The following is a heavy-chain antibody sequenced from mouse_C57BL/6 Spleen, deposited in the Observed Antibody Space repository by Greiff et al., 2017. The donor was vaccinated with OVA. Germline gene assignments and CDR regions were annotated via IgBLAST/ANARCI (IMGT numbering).Heavy chain of an antibody. CDR3: ARDEEAFAY. CDR2: IRNKANGYTT. CDR1: GFTFTDYY. Sequence: EVKVVESGGGLVQPGGSLSLSCAASGFTFTDYYMSWVRQPPGKALEWLGFIRNKANGYTTEYSASVKGRFTISRDNSQSILYLQMNALGAEDSATYYCARDEEAFAYWGQGTLVTVSA. V-gene: IGHV7-3*01. J-gene: IGHJ3*01.